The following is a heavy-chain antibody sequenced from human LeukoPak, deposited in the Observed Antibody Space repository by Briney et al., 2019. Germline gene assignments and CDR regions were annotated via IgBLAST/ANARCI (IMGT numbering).Heavy chain of an antibody. CDR2: IYYSGST. J-gene: IGHJ4*02. V-gene: IGHV4-39*07. CDR1: GGSISSSSYY. D-gene: IGHD5-12*01. Sequence: SETLSLTCTVSGGSISSSSYYWGWLRQPPGKGLEWIGSIYYSGSTYYNPSLKSRVTISVDTSKNQFSLKLSSVTAADTAVYYCARDAGMVATWYYFDYWGQGTLVTVSS. CDR3: ARDAGMVATWYYFDY.